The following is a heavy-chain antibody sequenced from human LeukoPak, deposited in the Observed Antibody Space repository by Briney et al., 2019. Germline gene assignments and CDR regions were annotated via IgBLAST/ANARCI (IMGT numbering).Heavy chain of an antibody. V-gene: IGHV1-8*01. J-gene: IGHJ5*02. D-gene: IGHD4-23*01. CDR1: GYTFTSYD. Sequence: ASVKVSCKASGYTFTSYDINWVRQATGQGLEWMGWMNPNSGNTGYAQKFQGRVTKTRNTSISTAYMELSSLRSEDTAVYYCAIVPETTVVSVWFDPWGQGTLVTASS. CDR2: MNPNSGNT. CDR3: AIVPETTVVSVWFDP.